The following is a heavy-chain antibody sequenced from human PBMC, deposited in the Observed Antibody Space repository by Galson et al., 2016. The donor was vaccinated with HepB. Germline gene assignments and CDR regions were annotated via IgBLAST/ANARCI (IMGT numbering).Heavy chain of an antibody. Sequence: SLRLSCAASGFTFSSFGMHWVRQAPGKGLEWVAVIWYDGSTKYYADSAKGRFTISRDNAKNSLYLQMNSLRAEDTAVYYCARERQEYYGSGSYAFDIWGQGTMVTVSS. CDR2: IWYDGSTK. J-gene: IGHJ3*02. CDR3: ARERQEYYGSGSYAFDI. V-gene: IGHV3-33*01. D-gene: IGHD3-10*01. CDR1: GFTFSSFG.